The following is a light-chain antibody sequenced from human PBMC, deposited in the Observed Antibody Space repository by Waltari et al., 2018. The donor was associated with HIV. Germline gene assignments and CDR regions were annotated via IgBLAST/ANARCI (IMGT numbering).Light chain of an antibody. V-gene: IGLV3-1*01. CDR3: QAWGNNTVV. J-gene: IGLJ2*01. CDR2: PDR. CDR1: NLSNNY. Sequence: SYDLTQAPSLSVSPGQAAKILCSGFNLSNNYVTWYHQKPGQPPLLLIFPDRKRPSGIPERFSGSSSGNTATLTISGTQSVDEADYFCQAWGNNTVVFGGGTKLTVL.